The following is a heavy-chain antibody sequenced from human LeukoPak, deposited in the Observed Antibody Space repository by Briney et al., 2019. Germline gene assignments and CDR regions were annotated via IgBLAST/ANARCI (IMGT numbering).Heavy chain of an antibody. CDR3: TREGPIAGPDY. V-gene: IGHV1-3*01. D-gene: IGHD2-15*01. CDR1: GYTFTSYA. CDR2: INAGNGNT. Sequence: ASVKVSCKASGYTFTSYAMHWVRQAPGQRLEWMGWINAGNGNTKYSQKFQGRVTITRDTSASTAYMELGSLRSEDTAVYYCTREGPIAGPDYWGQGTLVTVSS. J-gene: IGHJ4*02.